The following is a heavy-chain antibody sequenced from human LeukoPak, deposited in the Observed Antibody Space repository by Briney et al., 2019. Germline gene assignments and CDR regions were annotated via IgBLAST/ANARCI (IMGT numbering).Heavy chain of an antibody. CDR2: IKQDGSEE. D-gene: IGHD2-2*01. J-gene: IGHJ4*02. CDR1: GFTFSSYT. CDR3: ARVRGGLVPTAMGLDY. Sequence: GGSLRLSCAASGFTFSSYTMSWVRQAPGKGLEWVANIKQDGSEEYYVDSVKGRFTISRDNAKNSLYLQMNSLRAEDTALYYCARVRGGLVPTAMGLDYWGQGTLVTVSS. V-gene: IGHV3-7*01.